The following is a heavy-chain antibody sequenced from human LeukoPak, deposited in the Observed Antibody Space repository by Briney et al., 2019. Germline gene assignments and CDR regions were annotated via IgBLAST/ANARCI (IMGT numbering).Heavy chain of an antibody. V-gene: IGHV3-9*01. CDR1: GFTFDAYA. D-gene: IGHD6-13*01. CDR3: AKDMSGSSWYYLDT. Sequence: GGSLRLSCTAFGFTFDAYAMHWVRQVPGKGLEWVSGISFNSGHIGYADSVKGRFTIFRDNAKTSVYLQMSSLTAEDTALYYCAKDMSGSSWYYLDTWGQGTLVTVSS. J-gene: IGHJ4*02. CDR2: ISFNSGHI.